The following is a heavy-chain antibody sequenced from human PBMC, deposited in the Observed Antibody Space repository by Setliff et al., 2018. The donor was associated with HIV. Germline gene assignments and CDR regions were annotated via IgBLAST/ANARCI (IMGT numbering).Heavy chain of an antibody. D-gene: IGHD6-13*01. V-gene: IGHV3-64D*09. Sequence: GGSLRLSCAASGFTFSSYGMHWVRQAPGKGLEYVSAISSNGGSTYYADSVKGRFTISRDNSKNTLYLQMSSLRAEDTAVYYCARGGSNSWSPFDYWGQGTLVTVSS. CDR1: GFTFSSYG. J-gene: IGHJ4*02. CDR2: ISSNGGST. CDR3: ARGGSNSWSPFDY.